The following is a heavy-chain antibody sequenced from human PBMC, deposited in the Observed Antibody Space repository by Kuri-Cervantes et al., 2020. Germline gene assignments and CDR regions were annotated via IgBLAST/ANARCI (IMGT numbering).Heavy chain of an antibody. V-gene: IGHV1-18*04. D-gene: IGHD3/OR15-3a*01. CDR1: GYTFTNYG. Sequence: GGSLRLSCKASGYTFTNYGVTWVRQAPGQGLEWMGWISAYNGNTNYAQKLQGRVTMTTDTSTSTAYMELRSLRSDDTAVYYCARCYDLLSGMDVWGQGTTVTVSS. J-gene: IGHJ6*02. CDR3: ARCYDLLSGMDV. CDR2: ISAYNGNT.